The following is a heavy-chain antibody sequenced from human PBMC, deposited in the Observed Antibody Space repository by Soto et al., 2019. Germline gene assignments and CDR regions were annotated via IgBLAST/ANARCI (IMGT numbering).Heavy chain of an antibody. D-gene: IGHD6-6*01. V-gene: IGHV3-23*01. CDR2: ISSSGGST. J-gene: IGHJ4*02. CDR3: AKARYSSSGRDHFDY. CDR1: GFTFSTYA. Sequence: GGSLRLSCAASGFTFSTYAMSWVRQAPGKGLEWVSAISSSGGSTYYADSVKGRFTISRDNSKNTLYLQMNSLRAEDTAVYYCAKARYSSSGRDHFDYWGQGTLVTVSS.